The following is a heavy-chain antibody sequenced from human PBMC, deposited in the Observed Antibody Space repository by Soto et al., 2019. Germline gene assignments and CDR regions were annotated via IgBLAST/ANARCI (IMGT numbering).Heavy chain of an antibody. Sequence: SETLSLTCTVSGNSISTGAYYWSWLRQHPVKGLEWIGHIFYSGNTHYSPSLESRVTISVDTSKNQSSIKLTSVTVADTAVYYCAREGRSAAPQAGFDLWGQGALVTVSS. CDR2: IFYSGNT. CDR1: GNSISTGAYY. D-gene: IGHD3-10*01. V-gene: IGHV4-31*03. J-gene: IGHJ4*02. CDR3: AREGRSAAPQAGFDL.